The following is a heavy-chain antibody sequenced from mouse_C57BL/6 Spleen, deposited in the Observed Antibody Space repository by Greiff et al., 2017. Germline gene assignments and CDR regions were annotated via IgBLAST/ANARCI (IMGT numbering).Heavy chain of an antibody. Sequence: QVQLKQPGAELVKPGASVKLSCKASGYTFTSYWMQWVKQRPGQGLEWIGEIDPSDSYTNYNQKFKGKATLTVDTSSSTAYMQLSSLTSEDSAVYYCARGELDYGSRKDYFDYWGQGTTLAVAS. CDR2: IDPSDSYT. CDR1: GYTFTSYW. J-gene: IGHJ2*01. V-gene: IGHV1-50*01. CDR3: ARGELDYGSRKDYFDY. D-gene: IGHD1-1*01.